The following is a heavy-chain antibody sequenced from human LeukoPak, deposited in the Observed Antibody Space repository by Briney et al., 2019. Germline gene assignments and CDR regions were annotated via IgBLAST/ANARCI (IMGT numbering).Heavy chain of an antibody. Sequence: GGSLRLSCAASGFTFSSYAMSWVRQAPGKGLEWVPAISGSGGSTYYADSAKGRFTISRDNSKNTLYLQMNSLRAEDTAVYYCAKDRGGSPAVNQYWGQGTLVTVSS. CDR2: ISGSGGST. V-gene: IGHV3-23*01. D-gene: IGHD1-26*01. CDR3: AKDRGGSPAVNQY. CDR1: GFTFSSYA. J-gene: IGHJ4*02.